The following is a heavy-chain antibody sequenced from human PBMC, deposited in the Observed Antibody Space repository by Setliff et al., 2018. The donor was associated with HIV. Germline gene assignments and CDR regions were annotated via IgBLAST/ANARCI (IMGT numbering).Heavy chain of an antibody. CDR2: FFYSGST. CDR1: GGPISSSNYY. Sequence: SETLSLTCTVSGGPISSSNYYWGWIRQPPGKGLEWIGSFFYSGSTYHNPSLKSRVTISVDTSKNQFSLKLSSVTAAGTAVYYCARLTSGWFFAYWGQGTLVTVSS. J-gene: IGHJ4*02. D-gene: IGHD6-19*01. V-gene: IGHV4-39*01. CDR3: ARLTSGWFFAY.